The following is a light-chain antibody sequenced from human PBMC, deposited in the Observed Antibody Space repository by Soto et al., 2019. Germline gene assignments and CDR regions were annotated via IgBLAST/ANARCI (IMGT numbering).Light chain of an antibody. CDR3: SSYTSSRAYV. CDR2: EVS. J-gene: IGLJ1*01. V-gene: IGLV2-14*01. Sequence: QPAPTQPASVSGSPGQSITIACTGTSSDVGGYNYVSWYQQQSGKSPKLMIHEVSNRPSGVSNRFSGSKSGNTASLTISGLQAEDEADYYCSSYTSSRAYVFGIGTKVT. CDR1: SSDVGGYNY.